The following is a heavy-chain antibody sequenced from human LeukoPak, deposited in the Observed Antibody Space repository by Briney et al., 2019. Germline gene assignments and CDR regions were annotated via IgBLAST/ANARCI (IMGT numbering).Heavy chain of an antibody. CDR1: GGSISSGDYY. J-gene: IGHJ2*01. CDR2: IYYSGST. D-gene: IGHD3-3*01. CDR3: ARADTNWYFDL. Sequence: PSQTLSLTCTVSGGSISSGDYYWSWIRQPPGRGLEWIGYIYYSGSTYYNPSLKSRVTKSVDTYKNHFSLKLSSVTAADAAVYYSARADTNWYFDLWGRGTLVTVSS. V-gene: IGHV4-30-4*08.